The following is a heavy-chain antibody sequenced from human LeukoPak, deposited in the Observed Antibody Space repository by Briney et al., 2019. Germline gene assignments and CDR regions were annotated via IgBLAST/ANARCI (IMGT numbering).Heavy chain of an antibody. Sequence: GGSLRLSCAASGFPFSSYGMHWVRQAPGKGLEWVAFIPYDGSDKFYADSVKGRFTISRDNSKNTLYLQMNSLKTEDTAVYYCTRQVGPHSGWYFVHWGQGTLVTVSS. CDR3: TRQVGPHSGWYFVH. CDR2: IPYDGSDK. CDR1: GFPFSSYG. J-gene: IGHJ4*02. D-gene: IGHD6-19*01. V-gene: IGHV3-30*02.